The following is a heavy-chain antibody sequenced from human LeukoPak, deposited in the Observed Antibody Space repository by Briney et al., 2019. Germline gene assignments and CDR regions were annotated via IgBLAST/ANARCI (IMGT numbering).Heavy chain of an antibody. CDR1: GGSFSGYY. CDR3: ARSIAAAGRIDY. Sequence: SETLSLTCAVYGGSFSGYYWSWIRQPPGKGLEWIGEINHSGSTNYNPSLKSRVTISVDTSKNQFSLKLSSVTAADTAVYYCARSIAAAGRIDYWGQGTLVTVSS. J-gene: IGHJ4*02. V-gene: IGHV4-34*01. D-gene: IGHD6-13*01. CDR2: INHSGST.